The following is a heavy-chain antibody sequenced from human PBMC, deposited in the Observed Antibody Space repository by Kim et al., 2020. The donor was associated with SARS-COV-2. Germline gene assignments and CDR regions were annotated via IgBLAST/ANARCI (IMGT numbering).Heavy chain of an antibody. Sequence: NTKYSQKFQGRVTMTRDTSASTAYLELNSLRSEDTAVYCCARGYYSSYDYWGQGTLVTVSS. CDR3: ARGYYSSYDY. D-gene: IGHD4-4*01. V-gene: IGHV1-3*01. J-gene: IGHJ4*02. CDR2: NT.